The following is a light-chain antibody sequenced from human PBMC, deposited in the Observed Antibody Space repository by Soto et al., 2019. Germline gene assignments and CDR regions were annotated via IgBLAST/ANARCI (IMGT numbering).Light chain of an antibody. Sequence: EIVLTQSPATLSLSPGERATLSCRASQSVRNDLVWYHQKPGQAPRVLIYSASNRATGIPARFSGSGSGTDFTLTISSLVPEDFAVYSCQQRTNWPPTFGGGTKVEMK. V-gene: IGKV3-11*01. J-gene: IGKJ4*01. CDR2: SAS. CDR3: QQRTNWPPT. CDR1: QSVRND.